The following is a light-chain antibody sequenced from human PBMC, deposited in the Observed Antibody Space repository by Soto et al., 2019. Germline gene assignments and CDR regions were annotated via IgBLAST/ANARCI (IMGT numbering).Light chain of an antibody. CDR1: QSVSSSY. CDR3: QQYGSSPRK. V-gene: IGKV3-20*01. Sequence: EIVLTQSPGTLSVSPGERATLSCRASQSVSSSYLAWYQQKPGQAPRLLIYGASSRATGIPDRFSGSGSGTDFTLTISRLEPEDFAVYYCQQYGSSPRKFGQGTKVDIK. CDR2: GAS. J-gene: IGKJ1*01.